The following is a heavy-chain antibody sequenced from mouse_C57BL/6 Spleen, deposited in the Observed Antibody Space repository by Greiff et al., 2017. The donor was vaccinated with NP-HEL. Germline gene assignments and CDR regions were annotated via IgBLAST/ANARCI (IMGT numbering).Heavy chain of an antibody. Sequence: VQLQESGAELVKPGASVKISCKASGYAFSSYWMNWVKQRPGKGLEWIGQIYPGDGDTNYNGKFKGKATLTADKSSSTAYMQLSSLTSEDSAVYFCARGPLRSDYFDDWGQGTTLTVSS. CDR3: ARGPLRSDYFDD. D-gene: IGHD1-1*01. J-gene: IGHJ2*01. CDR1: GYAFSSYW. V-gene: IGHV1-80*01. CDR2: IYPGDGDT.